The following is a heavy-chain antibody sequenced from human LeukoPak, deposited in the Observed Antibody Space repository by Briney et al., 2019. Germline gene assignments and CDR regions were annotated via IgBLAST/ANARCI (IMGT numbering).Heavy chain of an antibody. CDR1: GYSISSGYY. CDR2: IYHSGNT. D-gene: IGHD3-3*01. Sequence: SETLSLTCSVSGYSISSGYYWGWIRQPPGKGLEWIGSIYHSGNTYYNPSLKSRVTMSVDTSKNQFSLKLSSVTAADTAVYYCARLGRSGVLEGYFDYWGQGTLVTVSS. V-gene: IGHV4-38-2*02. CDR3: ARLGRSGVLEGYFDY. J-gene: IGHJ4*02.